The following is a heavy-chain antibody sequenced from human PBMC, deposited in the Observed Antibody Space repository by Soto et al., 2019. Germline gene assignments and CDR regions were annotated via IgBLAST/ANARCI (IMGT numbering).Heavy chain of an antibody. CDR1: GFTFRNYG. J-gene: IGHJ4*02. V-gene: IGHV3-30*18. D-gene: IGHD2-15*01. CDR2: ISYDGSNK. CDR3: EKCTVPKCSGGICHCHFDY. Sequence: QVQLVESGGDVVQPGRSLRLSCAASGFTFRNYGMNWVRQAPGTGLEWVAVISYDGSNKYYADSVRGRFTISRDNSKNMLYVYMHSMRLDDTAVYYCEKCTVPKCSGGICHCHFDYWGQGPLGAVSS.